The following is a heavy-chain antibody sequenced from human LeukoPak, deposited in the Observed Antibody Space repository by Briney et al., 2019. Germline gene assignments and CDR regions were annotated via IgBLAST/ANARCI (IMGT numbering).Heavy chain of an antibody. Sequence: SVKVSCKASGFTFSRSAMQWVRQARGQRLEWIGWIVVGSGNTNYAQKFQERVTITRDISTSTDYMELSSLRYEDTAVYYCAADTLQVGSWGQGTLVSVSS. J-gene: IGHJ4*02. D-gene: IGHD4-11*01. V-gene: IGHV1-58*02. CDR1: GFTFSRSA. CDR3: AADTLQVGS. CDR2: IVVGSGNT.